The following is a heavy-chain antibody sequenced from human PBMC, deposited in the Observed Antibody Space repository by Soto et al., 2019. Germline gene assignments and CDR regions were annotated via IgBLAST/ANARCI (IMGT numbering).Heavy chain of an antibody. CDR1: GGTFSSYA. D-gene: IGHD3-16*02. CDR3: ARHQDGGFVNTLIYYLGMDV. Sequence: QVQLVQSGAEVKKPGSSVKVSCKASGGTFSSYAISWVRQAPGQGLEWMGGIIPIFGTANYAQKFQGRVTITADKYKSTSYLGLISLSSDYTAVDYCARHQDGGFVNTLIYYLGMDVWGQGTTVTVPS. J-gene: IGHJ6*02. CDR2: IIPIFGTA. V-gene: IGHV1-69*14.